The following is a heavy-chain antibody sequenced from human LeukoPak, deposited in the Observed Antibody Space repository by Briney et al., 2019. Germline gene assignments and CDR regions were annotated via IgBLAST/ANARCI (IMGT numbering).Heavy chain of an antibody. CDR1: GGSISSYY. V-gene: IGHV4-59*08. CDR3: ARLLEPGIAVAGADY. Sequence: SETLSLTCTVSGGSISSYYWSWIRQPPGKGLEWIGYIYYSGSTNYNPSLKSRVTISVDTSKNQFPLKLSSVTAADTAVYYCARLLEPGIAVAGADYWGQGTLVTVSS. D-gene: IGHD6-19*01. CDR2: IYYSGST. J-gene: IGHJ4*02.